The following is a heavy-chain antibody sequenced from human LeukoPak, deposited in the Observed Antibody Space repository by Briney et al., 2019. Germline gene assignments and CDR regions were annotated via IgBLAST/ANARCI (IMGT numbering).Heavy chain of an antibody. Sequence: GKSLRLSCAASGFTLSSYSMQWVRQAPGKGLEWVAFIWYDGSHQYYADPVKGRFTISRDSSKNTLYLQMNSLRVEDTAVYYCAKDTGYDFWSGYYTENWFDPWGQGTLVTVSS. J-gene: IGHJ5*02. CDR3: AKDTGYDFWSGYYTENWFDP. CDR1: GFTLSSYS. D-gene: IGHD3-3*01. CDR2: IWYDGSHQ. V-gene: IGHV3-33*06.